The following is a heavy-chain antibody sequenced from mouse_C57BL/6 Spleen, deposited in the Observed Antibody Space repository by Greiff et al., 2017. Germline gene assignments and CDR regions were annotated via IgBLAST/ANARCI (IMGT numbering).Heavy chain of an antibody. V-gene: IGHV14-4*01. D-gene: IGHD3-1*01. Sequence: EVQLQQSGAELVRPGASVKLSCTASGFNIKDDYMHWVKQRPEQGLEWIGRIDPANGDTEYASKFQGKATITADTSSNTAYLQLSSLTAEDTAVYYSTTSGGNNYYAMDYWGQGTSVTVSS. CDR1: GFNIKDDY. J-gene: IGHJ4*01. CDR2: IDPANGDT. CDR3: TTSGGNNYYAMDY.